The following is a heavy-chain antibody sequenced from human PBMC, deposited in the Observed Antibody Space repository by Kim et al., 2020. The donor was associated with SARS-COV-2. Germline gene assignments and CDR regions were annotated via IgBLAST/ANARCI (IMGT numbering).Heavy chain of an antibody. J-gene: IGHJ4*02. CDR1: GFTFSSYW. D-gene: IGHD3-10*01. CDR3: VRGGGSGSLGGY. V-gene: IGHV3-74*01. CDR2: INSDGSSA. Sequence: GGSLRLSCAASGFTFSSYWMHWVRQVPGKGLVWVSRINSDGSSANYADSVKGRFTISRDNAKNTLYLQMNSLRVEDTAVYYCVRGGGSGSLGGYWGQGILVIVSS.